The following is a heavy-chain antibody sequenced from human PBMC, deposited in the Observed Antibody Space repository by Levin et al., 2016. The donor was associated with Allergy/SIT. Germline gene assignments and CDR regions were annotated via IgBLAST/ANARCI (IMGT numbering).Heavy chain of an antibody. CDR1: GYSFPSYW. D-gene: IGHD1-26*01. Sequence: KVSCKGSGYSFPSYWIGWVRQMPGKGLEWMGIIYPGGSDTRYSPSFQGQVNISADKSISTAYLQWSSLKASDSAMYYCARYSAGWRRAEFWGQGTLVTISS. CDR2: IYPGGSDT. CDR3: ARYSAGWRRAEF. V-gene: IGHV5-51*01. J-gene: IGHJ4*02.